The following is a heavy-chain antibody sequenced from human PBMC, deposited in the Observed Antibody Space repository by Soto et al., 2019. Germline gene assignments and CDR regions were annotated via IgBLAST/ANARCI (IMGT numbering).Heavy chain of an antibody. D-gene: IGHD4-17*01. CDR1: GFSFSTYW. CDR3: ARDPRPYGGNSPIDY. Sequence: EVQLLESGGGLVQPGGSLRLSCAASGFSFSTYWMHWVGQAPEKGLVWVSRINSDGSITNYADSVRGRFTISRDNAKNTLYLQMNSLRAEDTAVYYCARDPRPYGGNSPIDYWGQGTLVTVSS. J-gene: IGHJ4*02. V-gene: IGHV3-74*01. CDR2: INSDGSIT.